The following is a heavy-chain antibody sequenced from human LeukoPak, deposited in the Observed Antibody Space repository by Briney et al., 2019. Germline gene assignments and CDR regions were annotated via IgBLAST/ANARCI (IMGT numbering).Heavy chain of an antibody. CDR1: GFTFSSYW. J-gene: IGHJ4*02. CDR2: IKQDGSEK. CDR3: ARDFLWFGEPREDDY. V-gene: IGHV3-7*01. D-gene: IGHD3-10*01. Sequence: RTGGSLRLSCAASGFTFSSYWMSWVRQAPGKGLEWVANIKQDGSEKYYVDSVKGRFTISRDNAKNSLYLQMNSLRAEDTAVYYCARDFLWFGEPREDDYWGQGTLVTVSS.